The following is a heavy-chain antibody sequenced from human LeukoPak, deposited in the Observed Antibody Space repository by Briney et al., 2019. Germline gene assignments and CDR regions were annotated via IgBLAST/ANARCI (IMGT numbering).Heavy chain of an antibody. Sequence: PGGSLRLSCTASGFTFSNYGMHWVRQAPGKGLEWVAVISYDGSNKYYADSVKGRFTVSRDNAKNTLFLQLSSLRVEDTAVYYCARDSYELGATFDYWGQGTLVTVSA. CDR3: ARDSYELGATFDY. J-gene: IGHJ4*02. CDR1: GFTFSNYG. D-gene: IGHD1-26*01. V-gene: IGHV3-30*03. CDR2: ISYDGSNK.